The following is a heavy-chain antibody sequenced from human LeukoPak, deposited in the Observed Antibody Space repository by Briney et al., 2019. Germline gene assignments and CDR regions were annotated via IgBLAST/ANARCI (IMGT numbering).Heavy chain of an antibody. CDR2: IYYSGST. D-gene: IGHD2-2*01. CDR1: GGSISSSSYY. CDR3: ARREGAISRYCSSTSCNDPFDY. Sequence: SETLSLTCTVSGGSISSSSYYWGWIRQPPGTGLEWIGSIYYSGSTYYNPSLKSRVTISVDTSKNQFSLKLSSVTAADTAVYYCARREGAISRYCSSTSCNDPFDYWGQGTLVTVSS. V-gene: IGHV4-39*01. J-gene: IGHJ4*02.